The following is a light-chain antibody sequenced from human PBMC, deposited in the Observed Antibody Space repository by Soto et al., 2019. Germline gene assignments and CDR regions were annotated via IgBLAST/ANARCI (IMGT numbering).Light chain of an antibody. CDR1: SSDVGGYNY. J-gene: IGLJ3*02. CDR3: SSFAGSNNWV. Sequence: QSALTQPPSASGSPGQSVTISCTGTSSDVGGYNYVSWYQHHPGKAPKLMIYEVSKWPSGVPDRFSGSKSGNTASLTVSGLQAEDEADYYCSSFAGSNNWVFGGGTKLNVL. CDR2: EVS. V-gene: IGLV2-8*01.